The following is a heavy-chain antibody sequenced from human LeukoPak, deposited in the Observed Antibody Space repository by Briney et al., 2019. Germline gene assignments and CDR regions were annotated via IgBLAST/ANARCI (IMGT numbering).Heavy chain of an antibody. Sequence: GGSLRLSCAASGFTSSSYSMNWVRQAPGKGLEWVSSISSSSSYIYYADSVKGRFTISRDNAKNSLYLQMNSLRAEDTAVYYCARDGTYYDFWSGSVEGAFDIWGQGTMVTVSS. D-gene: IGHD3-3*01. CDR1: GFTSSSYS. V-gene: IGHV3-21*01. CDR3: ARDGTYYDFWSGSVEGAFDI. J-gene: IGHJ3*02. CDR2: ISSSSSYI.